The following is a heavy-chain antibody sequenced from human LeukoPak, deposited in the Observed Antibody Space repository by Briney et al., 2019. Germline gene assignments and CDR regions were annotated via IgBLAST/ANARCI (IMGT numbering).Heavy chain of an antibody. CDR2: ISSSGSTI. CDR1: GFTFSDYY. D-gene: IGHD2-2*01. J-gene: IGHJ4*02. Sequence: GGSLRLSCAASGFTFSDYYMSWIRQAPGKGPEWVSYISSSGSTIYYADSVKGRFTISRDNAKNSLYLQMNSLRAEDTAVYYCARGFRMGSTSPPYYFDYWGQGTLVTVSS. CDR3: ARGFRMGSTSPPYYFDY. V-gene: IGHV3-11*01.